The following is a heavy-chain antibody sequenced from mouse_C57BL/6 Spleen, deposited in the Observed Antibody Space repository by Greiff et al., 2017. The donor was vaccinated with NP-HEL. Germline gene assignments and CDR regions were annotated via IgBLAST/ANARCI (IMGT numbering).Heavy chain of an antibody. D-gene: IGHD1-1*02. Sequence: QVQLKESGAELVKPGAEVKIEGKEGGEEVRGGGEKGGREGPGKGLEWIGQIYPGDGDTNYNGKFKGKATLTADKSSSTAYMQLSSLTSEDSAVDFCAGGVLWEDCVQGETLRGAEESQDVNDV. CDR1: GEEVRGGG. CDR2: IYPGDGDT. J-gene: IGHJ1*01. V-gene: IGHV1-80*01. CDR3: AGGVLWEDCVQGETLRGAEESQDVNDV.